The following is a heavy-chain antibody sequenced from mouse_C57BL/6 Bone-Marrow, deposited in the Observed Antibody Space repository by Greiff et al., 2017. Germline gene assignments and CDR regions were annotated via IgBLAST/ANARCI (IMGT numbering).Heavy chain of an antibody. CDR1: GFTFSDYG. CDR3: ARRVYYGYSGAMDY. V-gene: IGHV5-17*01. D-gene: IGHD2-2*01. CDR2: ISSGSSTI. Sequence: EVMLVESGGGLVKPGGSLKLSCAASGFTFSDYGMHWVRQAPEKGLEWVAYISSGSSTIYYADTVKGRFTISRDNAKNTLFLQMTSLRSEDTAMYYCARRVYYGYSGAMDYWGQGTSVTVSS. J-gene: IGHJ4*01.